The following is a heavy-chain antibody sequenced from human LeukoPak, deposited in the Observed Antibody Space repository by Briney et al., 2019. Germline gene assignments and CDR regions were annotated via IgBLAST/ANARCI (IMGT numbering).Heavy chain of an antibody. D-gene: IGHD3-22*01. CDR2: INPSGGST. Sequence: ASVKVSCKASAYTFTNYYLHWVRQAPGQGLEWMGIINPSGGSTSYAQKFQGRVTMTRDSSTSTVYMELSSLRSEDTAVYYCAREGSSGQLLWGQGSMVTVSS. CDR3: AREGSSGQLL. V-gene: IGHV1-46*01. CDR1: AYTFTNYY. J-gene: IGHJ3*01.